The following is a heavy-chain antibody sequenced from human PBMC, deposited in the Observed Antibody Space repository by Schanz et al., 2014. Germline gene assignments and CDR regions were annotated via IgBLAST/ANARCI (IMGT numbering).Heavy chain of an antibody. Sequence: QVQLVQSGAEVKKPGASVKVSCKASGYTFISYGISWVRQAPGQGLEWMGWISAYNDNTNYAQKLQGRISMTTHTSTSTAYMELRSLRSDDTAVYYCAREVGLYDRGWFDPWGQGTLVTVSS. CDR3: AREVGLYDRGWFDP. V-gene: IGHV1-18*04. J-gene: IGHJ5*02. CDR1: GYTFISYG. D-gene: IGHD3-22*01. CDR2: ISAYNDNT.